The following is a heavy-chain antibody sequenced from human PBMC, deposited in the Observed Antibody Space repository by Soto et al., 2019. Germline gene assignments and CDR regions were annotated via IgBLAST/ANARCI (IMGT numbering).Heavy chain of an antibody. V-gene: IGHV3-30*18. CDR2: ISYDGSNK. CDR3: AKDLYYDILTCHYYYYGMDV. J-gene: IGHJ6*02. D-gene: IGHD3-9*01. CDR1: GFTFSSYG. Sequence: QVQLVESGGGVVQPGRSLRLSCAASGFTFSSYGMHWVRQAPGKGLEWVAVISYDGSNKYYADSVKGRFTISRDNSKNTLYLQINSLRADETAVYYCAKDLYYDILTCHYYYYGMDVWGQGTTVTVSS.